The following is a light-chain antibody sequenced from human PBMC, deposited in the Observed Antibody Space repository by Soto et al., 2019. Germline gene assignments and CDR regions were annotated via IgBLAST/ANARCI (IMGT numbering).Light chain of an antibody. CDR3: QSYDSSLTSYV. CDR2: GNN. Sequence: QAVLTQPPSVSGAPGQRVTISCTGSSSNIGAHYDVHWYQQLPGTAPKLLIYGNNNRPSGVPDRFSGSKSGTAASLAITGLQAEDEADYYCQSYDSSLTSYVFGTGTKVTVL. J-gene: IGLJ1*01. V-gene: IGLV1-40*01. CDR1: SSNIGAHYD.